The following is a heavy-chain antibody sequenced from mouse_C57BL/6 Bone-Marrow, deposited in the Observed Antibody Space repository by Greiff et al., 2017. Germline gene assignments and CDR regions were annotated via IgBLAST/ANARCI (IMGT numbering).Heavy chain of an antibody. D-gene: IGHD2-3*01. J-gene: IGHJ3*01. V-gene: IGHV1-63*01. CDR1: GYTFTNYW. Sequence: VQLQESGAELVRPGTSVKMSCKASGYTFTNYWIGWAKQRPGHGLEWIGDIYPGGGYTNYNEKFKGKATRTADKSSSTAYMQFSSLTSEDSAIYYCARYPDGYYVGFAYWGQGTLVTVSA. CDR3: ARYPDGYYVGFAY. CDR2: IYPGGGYT.